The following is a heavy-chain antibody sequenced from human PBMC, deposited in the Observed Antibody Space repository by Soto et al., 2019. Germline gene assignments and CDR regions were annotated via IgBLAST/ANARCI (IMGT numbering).Heavy chain of an antibody. Sequence: QVQLQQWGAGLLKPSETLSLTCAVYGGSFSGYYWSWIRQPPGKGLEWIGEINHSGSTNYNPSLKSRVTISVDTSKNQFSLKLSSVTAADTAVYYCARGRISVVAAALMGWFDPWGQGTLVTVSS. CDR2: INHSGST. D-gene: IGHD6-13*01. CDR3: ARGRISVVAAALMGWFDP. J-gene: IGHJ5*02. CDR1: GGSFSGYY. V-gene: IGHV4-34*01.